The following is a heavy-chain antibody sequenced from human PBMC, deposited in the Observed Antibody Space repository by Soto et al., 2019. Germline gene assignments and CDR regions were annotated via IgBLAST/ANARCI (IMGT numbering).Heavy chain of an antibody. D-gene: IGHD1-1*01. CDR2: VYPDNSDT. CDR1: GFSVTSYC. V-gene: IGHV5-51*03. CDR3: ARVSGGTTNH. J-gene: IGHJ5*02. Sequence: EVQLVQSGAEVKKPGESLKISCKGSGFSVTSYCNGWVRQMPGKGLEWMGIVYPDNSDTRYSPSFQGQVTISADKSISTAYLQWSSLKASDTAVYYCARVSGGTTNHWGQGTLVTVSS.